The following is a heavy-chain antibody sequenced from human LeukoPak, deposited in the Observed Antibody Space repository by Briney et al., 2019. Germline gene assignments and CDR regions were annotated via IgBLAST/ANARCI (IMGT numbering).Heavy chain of an antibody. CDR1: GGSISSYY. J-gene: IGHJ4*02. D-gene: IGHD2-2*01. Sequence: SETLSLTCTVSGGSISSYYWSWIRQPPGKGLEWLGYIYYSGSTNYNPSLKSRVTISVDTSKNQFSLKLSSVTAADTAVYYCARGYCSSTSCGNFDYWGQGTLVTVSS. V-gene: IGHV4-59*08. CDR2: IYYSGST. CDR3: ARGYCSSTSCGNFDY.